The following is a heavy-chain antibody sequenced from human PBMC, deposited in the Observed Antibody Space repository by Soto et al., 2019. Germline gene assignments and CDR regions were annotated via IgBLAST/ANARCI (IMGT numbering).Heavy chain of an antibody. V-gene: IGHV1-8*01. CDR3: AMEAARGLNH. Sequence: QVQLVQSGAEVKKPGASVKVSCKAAGYTFTSYDINGVRQATGQGLEWMGWMNPNSGNTGYAQKFQGRVTMTRHTSISTSDMELSSLRSEDTAVYYCAMEAARGLNHWGHGTLVTVSS. D-gene: IGHD6-6*01. CDR1: GYTFTSYD. CDR2: MNPNSGNT. J-gene: IGHJ5*02.